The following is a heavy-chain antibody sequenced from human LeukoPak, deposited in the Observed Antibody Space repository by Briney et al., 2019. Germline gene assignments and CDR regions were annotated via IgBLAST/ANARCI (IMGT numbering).Heavy chain of an antibody. CDR2: ISAYNGNT. Sequence: ASVKVSCQASGYTFTSYGISWVRQAPGQGLEWMGWISAYNGNTNYAQKLQGRVTMTTDTSTSTAYMELRSLRSDDTAVYYCARDQGSGTVNWFDPWGQGTLVTVSS. V-gene: IGHV1-18*01. D-gene: IGHD3-10*01. CDR3: ARDQGSGTVNWFDP. CDR1: GYTFTSYG. J-gene: IGHJ5*02.